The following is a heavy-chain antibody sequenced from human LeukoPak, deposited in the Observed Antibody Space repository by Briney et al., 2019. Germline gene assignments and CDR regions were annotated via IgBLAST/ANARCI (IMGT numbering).Heavy chain of an antibody. Sequence: GGSLRLSCAASGFTFSSYAMHWVRQAPGKGLEWVAVISYDGSNKYYADSVKGRFTISRDNSKNTLYLQMNSLRAEDTAVYYCARVRSFDYWGQGTLVTVSS. V-gene: IGHV3-30*04. J-gene: IGHJ4*02. CDR3: ARVRSFDY. CDR1: GFTFSSYA. CDR2: ISYDGSNK.